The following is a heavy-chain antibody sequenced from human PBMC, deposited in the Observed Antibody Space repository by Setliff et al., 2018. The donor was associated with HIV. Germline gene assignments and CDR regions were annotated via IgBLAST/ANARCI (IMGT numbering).Heavy chain of an antibody. CDR2: IYTSGST. V-gene: IGHV4-61*09. J-gene: IGHJ4*02. CDR1: GGSISGGSYY. Sequence: PSETLSLTCTVSGGSISGGSYYWSWIRQPAGKGLEWIGHIYTSGSTNYNPSLKSRVTISVDTSKNQFSLKLSSVTAADTAVYYCARVPDTAMVHHNNYYFDYWGQGTLVTVSS. CDR3: ARVPDTAMVHHNNYYFDY. D-gene: IGHD5-18*01.